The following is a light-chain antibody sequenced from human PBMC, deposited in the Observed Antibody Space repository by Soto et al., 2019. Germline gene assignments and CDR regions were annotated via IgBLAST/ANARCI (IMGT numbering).Light chain of an antibody. CDR2: GAS. Sequence: EIVLTQSPGTLSLSPGERATLSCRASQSVTSNYLAWYQQKPGQAPKLLIYGASIRATGIPDRFSGSGSGTDFSLTINRLEPEDFAVYFCQHYVNSPLTFGQGTRWIS. J-gene: IGKJ1*01. CDR1: QSVTSNY. CDR3: QHYVNSPLT. V-gene: IGKV3-20*01.